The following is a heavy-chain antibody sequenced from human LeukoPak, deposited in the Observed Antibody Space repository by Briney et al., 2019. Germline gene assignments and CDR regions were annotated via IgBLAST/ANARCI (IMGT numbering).Heavy chain of an antibody. V-gene: IGHV1-46*01. J-gene: IGHJ6*03. CDR3: ARGPDQLRYFDWYYYYYMDV. D-gene: IGHD3-9*01. CDR2: INPSGGST. CDR1: GYIFTSYY. Sequence: GASVKVSCKASGYIFTSYYIHWVRQAPGQGLDWMGIINPSGGSTSYAQKFQGRVTMTRDMSTSTVYMELSSLRSEDTAVYYCARGPDQLRYFDWYYYYYMDVWGKGTTVTVSS.